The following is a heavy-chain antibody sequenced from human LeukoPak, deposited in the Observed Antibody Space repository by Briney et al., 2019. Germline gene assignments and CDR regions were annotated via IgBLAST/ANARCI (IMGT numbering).Heavy chain of an antibody. D-gene: IGHD3-9*01. CDR2: ISGSGGST. CDR3: AKDFRALRYFEWFGLDY. V-gene: IGHV3-23*01. J-gene: IGHJ4*02. CDR1: GFPFRSYA. Sequence: PGGSLRLPWSAFGFPFRSYAMTWVRQAPGKGLGWVSGISGSGGSTYYADSVKGRFTISRDNSKNTLYLQMNSLRAEDTAVYYCAKDFRALRYFEWFGLDYWGQGTLVTVSS.